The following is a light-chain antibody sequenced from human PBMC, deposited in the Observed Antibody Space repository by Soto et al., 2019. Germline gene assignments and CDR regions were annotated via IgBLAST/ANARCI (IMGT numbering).Light chain of an antibody. CDR2: RDS. CDR3: QVWDSITV. J-gene: IGLJ2*01. Sequence: SYELTQPLSVSVVLGQTARITCGGNNIGSKNVHWYQQRPGQAPVLVIYRDSNRPSGIPERFSGSNSGNTATLTISRAQAGDESDYYCQVWDSITVFGGGTKLTVL. V-gene: IGLV3-9*01. CDR1: NIGSKN.